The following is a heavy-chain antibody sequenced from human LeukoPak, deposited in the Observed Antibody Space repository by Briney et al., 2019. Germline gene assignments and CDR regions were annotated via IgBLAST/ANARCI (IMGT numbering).Heavy chain of an antibody. CDR1: GGSISSYY. D-gene: IGHD1-26*01. V-gene: IGHV4-59*08. CDR2: IYYSGST. Sequence: SETLSLTCTVSGGSISSYYWSWIRQPPGKGLEWIGYIYYSGSTNYNPSLKSRVTISVDTSKNQLSLKLSSVTAADTAVYYCARHTRGNWFDPWGQGTLVTVSS. J-gene: IGHJ5*02. CDR3: ARHTRGNWFDP.